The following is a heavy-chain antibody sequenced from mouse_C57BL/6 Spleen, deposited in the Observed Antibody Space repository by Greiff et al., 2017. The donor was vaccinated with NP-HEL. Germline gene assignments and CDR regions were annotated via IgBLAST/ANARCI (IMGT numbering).Heavy chain of an antibody. CDR3: AKGVTTVVVRYWYFDV. CDR1: GFTFSDYG. J-gene: IGHJ1*03. V-gene: IGHV5-17*01. Sequence: EVQRVESGGGLVKPGGSLKLSCAASGFTFSDYGMHWVRQAPEKGLEWVAYISSGSSTIYYADTVKGRFTISRDNAKNTLFLQMTSLRSEDTAMYYCAKGVTTVVVRYWYFDVWGTGTTVTVSS. CDR2: ISSGSSTI. D-gene: IGHD1-1*01.